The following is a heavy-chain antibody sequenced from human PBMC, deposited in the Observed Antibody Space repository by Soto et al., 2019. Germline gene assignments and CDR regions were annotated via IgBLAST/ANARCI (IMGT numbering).Heavy chain of an antibody. V-gene: IGHV3-23*01. CDR2: ISGSGGST. J-gene: IGHJ6*02. Sequence: GSLRLSCAASGFTLSSYAMILVRQAPGKGLEWVSAISGSGGSTYYADSVKGRLTISRDNSKNTLYLQMNSLRAEDTAVYYCARDYYDSSGYLAYGMDVWGQGTTVTVSS. CDR3: ARDYYDSSGYLAYGMDV. D-gene: IGHD3-22*01. CDR1: GFTLSSYA.